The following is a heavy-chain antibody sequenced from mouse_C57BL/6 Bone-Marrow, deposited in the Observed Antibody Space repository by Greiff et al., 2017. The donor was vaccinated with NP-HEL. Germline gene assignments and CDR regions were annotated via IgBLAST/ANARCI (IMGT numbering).Heavy chain of an antibody. CDR3: TGSSKVRTDY. Sequence: DVQLQESGAELVRPGASVKLSCTASGFNIKDDYMHWVKQRPEQGLEWIGWIDPENGDTEYASKFQGKATITADTSSNTAYLQLSSLTSEDTAVYYCTGSSKVRTDYWGQGTSVTVSS. V-gene: IGHV14-4*01. D-gene: IGHD2-5*01. J-gene: IGHJ4*01. CDR2: IDPENGDT. CDR1: GFNIKDDY.